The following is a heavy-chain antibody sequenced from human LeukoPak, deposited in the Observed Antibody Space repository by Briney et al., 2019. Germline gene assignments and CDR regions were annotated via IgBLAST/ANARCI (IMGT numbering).Heavy chain of an antibody. D-gene: IGHD3-10*01. Sequence: PGGSLRLSCAASGFTFSSYAMHWVRQAPGKGLEWVAVISYDGSNKYYADSVKGRFTISRDNAKNSLYLQMNSLRAEDTAVYYCAGPPQASSFDIWGQGTVVTVSS. CDR2: ISYDGSNK. CDR1: GFTFSSYA. J-gene: IGHJ3*02. CDR3: AGPPQASSFDI. V-gene: IGHV3-30*04.